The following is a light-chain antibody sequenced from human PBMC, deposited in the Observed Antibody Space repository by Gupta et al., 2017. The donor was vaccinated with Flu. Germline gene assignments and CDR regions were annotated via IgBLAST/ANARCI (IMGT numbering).Light chain of an antibody. CDR2: NVS. Sequence: DVVMTQSPLSLPVTLGQPAAISCRSSQNLVYDDGDTYLNWFHLRPGQSPRRLIYNVSKRGSGVPDRFSGSGTGTEFTLKISRVEAEDVGLYYCRQGTHWPRTFGQGTRLEIK. CDR1: QNLVYDDGDTY. V-gene: IGKV2-30*01. J-gene: IGKJ2*02. CDR3: RQGTHWPRT.